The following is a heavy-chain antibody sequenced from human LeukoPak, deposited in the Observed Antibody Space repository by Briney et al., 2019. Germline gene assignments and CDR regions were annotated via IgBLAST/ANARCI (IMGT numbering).Heavy chain of an antibody. V-gene: IGHV4-39*01. CDR2: IYYSGST. D-gene: IGHD3-10*01. CDR1: GGSISSSSYY. Sequence: PSETLSRNCTVSGGSISSSSYYWGWIRQPPGKGLEWIGSIYYSGSTYYNPSLKSRVTISVDTSKNQFSLKLSPVTAADTAVYYCASIWFGELLRHFDYWGQGTLVTVSS. CDR3: ASIWFGELLRHFDY. J-gene: IGHJ4*02.